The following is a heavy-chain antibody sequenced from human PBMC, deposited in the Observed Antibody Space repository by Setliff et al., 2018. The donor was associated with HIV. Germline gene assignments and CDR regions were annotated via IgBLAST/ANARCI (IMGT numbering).Heavy chain of an antibody. CDR3: ALASIVSTARWNH. V-gene: IGHV1-2*02. CDR2: INPDSGDT. Sequence: ASVKVSCKTSGYTFTGYFIHWVRQAPRQGLEWMGWINPDSGDTNYAQKFQGRLTMTRDTSINTAYMELSSLTSDDTAVYYCALASIVSTARWNHWGRGTLVTVSS. J-gene: IGHJ5*02. CDR1: GYTFTGYF. D-gene: IGHD1-26*01.